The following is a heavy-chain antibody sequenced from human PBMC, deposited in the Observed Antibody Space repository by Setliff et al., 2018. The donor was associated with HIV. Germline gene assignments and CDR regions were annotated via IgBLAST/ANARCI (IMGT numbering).Heavy chain of an antibody. V-gene: IGHV4-59*11. J-gene: IGHJ4*02. Sequence: PSETLSLTCTVSGSSISGHFWTWIRQPPGKGLEWIGEIYHSGSTNYNSSLKSRVTISVDKSKNLFSLKLSSVTAADTAMYYCARIATYYDTSGYLIPYYFDYWGQGTLVTVSS. CDR2: IYHSGST. D-gene: IGHD3-22*01. CDR3: ARIATYYDTSGYLIPYYFDY. CDR1: GSSISGHF.